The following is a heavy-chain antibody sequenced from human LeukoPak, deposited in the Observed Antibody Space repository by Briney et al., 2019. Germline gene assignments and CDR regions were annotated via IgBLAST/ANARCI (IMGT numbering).Heavy chain of an antibody. CDR2: ISSSGTTT. D-gene: IGHD1-26*01. V-gene: IGHV3-11*01. CDR3: AKDPDFSGSYFRGYDY. Sequence: GGSLRLSCAASGFTFSDYQMTWIRQAPGKGLDWISYISSSGTTTYYADSVKGRFTISRDNSKNTLYLQMNSLRAEDTAVYYCAKDPDFSGSYFRGYDYWGQGTLVTVSS. CDR1: GFTFSDYQ. J-gene: IGHJ4*02.